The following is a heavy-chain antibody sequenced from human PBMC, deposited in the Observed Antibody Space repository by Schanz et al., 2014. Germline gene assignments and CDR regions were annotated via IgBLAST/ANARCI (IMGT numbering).Heavy chain of an antibody. Sequence: EVHLLESGGGLVPPGGSLRLSCAASGFNFSDYAMCWVRQAPGKGLEWVSAISGGGGTTYYTDSVKGRFTISRDKSKSALYLQMNSLPAEDTAVYYWAKDGPGGSGSYSADGDMAVWGQGTTVTVSS. CDR1: GFNFSDYA. J-gene: IGHJ6*02. CDR2: ISGGGGTT. V-gene: IGHV3-23*01. CDR3: AKDGPGGSGSYSADGDMAV. D-gene: IGHD3-10*01.